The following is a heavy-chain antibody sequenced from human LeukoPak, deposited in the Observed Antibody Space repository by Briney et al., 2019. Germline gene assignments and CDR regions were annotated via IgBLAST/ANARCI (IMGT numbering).Heavy chain of an antibody. CDR1: GYTFTSYG. D-gene: IGHD6-6*01. V-gene: IGHV1-18*01. Sequence: GASVKVSCKASGYTFTSYGISWVRQAPGQGVEWMGWISAYNGNTNYAQKLQGRVTITADKSTSTAYMELSSLRSEDTAVYYCARAYSSSHDYWGQGTLVTVSS. CDR3: ARAYSSSHDY. CDR2: ISAYNGNT. J-gene: IGHJ4*02.